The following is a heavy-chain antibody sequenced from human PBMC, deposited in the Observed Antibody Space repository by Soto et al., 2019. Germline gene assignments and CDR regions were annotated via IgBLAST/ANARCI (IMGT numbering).Heavy chain of an antibody. CDR2: IYYSGST. CDR3: ARYPLLGYCSGGSCRDAFDI. J-gene: IGHJ3*02. D-gene: IGHD2-15*01. Sequence: SETLSLTCTVSGGSISSGGYYWSWIRQHPGKGLEWIGYIYYSGSTYYNPSLKSRVTISVDTSKNQFSLKLSSVTAADTAVYYCARYPLLGYCSGGSCRDAFDIWGQGTMGTVSS. CDR1: GGSISSGGYY. V-gene: IGHV4-31*03.